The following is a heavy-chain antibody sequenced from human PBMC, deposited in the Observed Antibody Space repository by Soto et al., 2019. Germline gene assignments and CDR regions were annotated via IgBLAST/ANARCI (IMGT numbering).Heavy chain of an antibody. J-gene: IGHJ6*02. D-gene: IGHD6-19*01. CDR3: AKDGYSSGWYYYYGMDV. CDR2: ISGSGGST. V-gene: IGHV3-23*01. CDR1: GFTFSSYA. Sequence: PGGSLRLSCAASGFTFSSYAMSWVRQAPGKGLEWVSAISGSGGSTYYADSVKGRFTISRDNSKNTLYLQMNSLRAEDTAVYYCAKDGYSSGWYYYYGMDVWGQGTTVTVSS.